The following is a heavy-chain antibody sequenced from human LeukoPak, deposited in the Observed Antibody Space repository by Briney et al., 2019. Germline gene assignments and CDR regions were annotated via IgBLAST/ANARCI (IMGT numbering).Heavy chain of an antibody. CDR2: ISSSSSCI. V-gene: IGHV3-21*01. CDR1: GFTFSSYS. Sequence: GGSLGLSCAASGFTFSSYSMNWVRQAPGKGLEWVSSISSSSSCIYYADSVKGRFTISRDNAKNSLYLQMNSLRAEDTAVYYCARDPGIAAADPYWGQGTLVTVSS. J-gene: IGHJ4*02. D-gene: IGHD6-13*01. CDR3: ARDPGIAAADPY.